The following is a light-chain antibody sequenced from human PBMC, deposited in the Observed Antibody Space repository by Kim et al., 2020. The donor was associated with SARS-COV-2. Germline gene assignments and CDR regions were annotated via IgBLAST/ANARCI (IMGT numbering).Light chain of an antibody. J-gene: IGLJ3*02. V-gene: IGLV1-44*01. CDR3: ATWDDSLDVWM. CDR2: TDD. Sequence: LTQPPSASGTPGQRVTISCSGSSSNIGRNTVNWYQQFPGTAPQLLIDTDDRRPSGVSDRVSCSKSGTSASLAISALRSEDEADYYCATWDDSLDVWMFGGGTQLTVL. CDR1: SSNIGRNT.